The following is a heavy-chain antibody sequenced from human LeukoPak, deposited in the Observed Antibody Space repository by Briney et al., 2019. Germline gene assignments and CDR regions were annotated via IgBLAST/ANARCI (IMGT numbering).Heavy chain of an antibody. CDR3: ARIPVTSYGDFDN. Sequence: GASVKVSCKASGYTFTDYYMHWVRQAPGRGLQWMGWTNAKSGGTTIAQNFQGRVTMTRDTSVSTAYMELSSLKSDDTAIFYCARIPVTSYGDFDNWGQGTLVTVSS. CDR1: GYTFTDYY. V-gene: IGHV1-2*02. CDR2: TNAKSGGT. J-gene: IGHJ4*02. D-gene: IGHD2/OR15-2a*01.